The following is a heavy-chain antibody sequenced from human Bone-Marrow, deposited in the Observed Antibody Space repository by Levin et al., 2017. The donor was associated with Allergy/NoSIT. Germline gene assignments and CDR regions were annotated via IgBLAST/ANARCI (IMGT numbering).Heavy chain of an antibody. CDR1: GFTFRRYA. Sequence: HTGGSLRLSCAAPGFTFRRYAMNWVRQAPGKGLEWVSTISGSGDSTYYADSMKGRFTISRDNSKNTPYLQMNSLRTEDTAVYYCEKDRGHDSTGYVGMYYYGLGVWGQGTTVTVSS. CDR2: ISGSGDST. CDR3: EKDRGHDSTGYVGMYYYGLGV. D-gene: IGHD3-22*01. V-gene: IGHV3-23*01. J-gene: IGHJ6*02.